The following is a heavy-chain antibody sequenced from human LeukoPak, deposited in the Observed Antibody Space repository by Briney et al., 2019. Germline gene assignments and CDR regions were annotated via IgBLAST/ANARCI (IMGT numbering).Heavy chain of an antibody. CDR2: ISSSSSYI. Sequence: GGSLRLSCAASGFTFSDYYMSWIRQAPGKGLEWVSYISSSSSYIYYADSVKGRFTISRDNAKNSLYLQMNSLRAEDTAVYYCARVGILTGESRYYFDYWGQGTLVTVSS. CDR1: GFTFSDYY. D-gene: IGHD7-27*01. V-gene: IGHV3-11*06. CDR3: ARVGILTGESRYYFDY. J-gene: IGHJ4*02.